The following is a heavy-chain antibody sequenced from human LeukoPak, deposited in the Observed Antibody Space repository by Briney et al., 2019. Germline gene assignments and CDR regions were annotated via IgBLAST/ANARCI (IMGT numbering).Heavy chain of an antibody. CDR2: INHSGST. CDR3: ARSEPSTVGDTGY. J-gene: IGHJ4*02. V-gene: IGHV4-4*02. Sequence: SETLSLTCAVSGGSISSSNWWSWVRQPPRKGLEWIGEINHSGSTNYNPSLKSRVTISVDTSKNQFSLKLSSVTAADTAVYYCARSEPSTVGDTGYWGQGTLVTVSS. D-gene: IGHD2-21*02. CDR1: GGSISSSNW.